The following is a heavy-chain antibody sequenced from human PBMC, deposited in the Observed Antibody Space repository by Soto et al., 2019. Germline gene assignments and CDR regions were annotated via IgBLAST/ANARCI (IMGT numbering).Heavy chain of an antibody. CDR1: GFTFSTYG. CDR3: AGWESSGYGPGRFDP. D-gene: IGHD3-22*01. Sequence: GGSLRLSCAASGFTFSTYGMSWVRQAPGKGLEWVSSIAGSGGSTYYADSVKGRFTISRDTSKDTLSLQMDSLRVEDTAVYYCAGWESSGYGPGRFDPWGRGALVTVSS. J-gene: IGHJ5*02. CDR2: IAGSGGST. V-gene: IGHV3-23*01.